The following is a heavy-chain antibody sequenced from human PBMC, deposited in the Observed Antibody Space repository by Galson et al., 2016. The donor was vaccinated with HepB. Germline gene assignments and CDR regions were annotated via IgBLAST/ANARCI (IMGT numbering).Heavy chain of an antibody. CDR3: AKGFYGDFPSWFDP. CDR2: ITWNSGSK. D-gene: IGHD4-17*01. Sequence: SLRLSCAASGFTFENYAMHWVRQVSGKGLEWVSSITWNSGSKGYADSVKGRFTISRDNAKNSLYLQMNSLRPEDTALYYCAKGFYGDFPSWFDPWGQGTLVTVSS. V-gene: IGHV3-9*01. CDR1: GFTFENYA. J-gene: IGHJ5*02.